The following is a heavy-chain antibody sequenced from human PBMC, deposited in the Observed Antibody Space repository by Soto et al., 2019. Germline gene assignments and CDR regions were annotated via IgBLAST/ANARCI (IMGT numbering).Heavy chain of an antibody. V-gene: IGHV1-18*04. Sequence: ASVKVSCKASGYTFTGYYMHWVRQAPGQGLEWMGWISAYNGNTNYAQKLQGRVTMTTDTSTSTAYMELRSLRSDDTAVYYCAREGYYDSSARYYYSGMDVWGQGTTVTVSS. CDR2: ISAYNGNT. CDR1: GYTFTGYY. D-gene: IGHD3-22*01. J-gene: IGHJ6*02. CDR3: AREGYYDSSARYYYSGMDV.